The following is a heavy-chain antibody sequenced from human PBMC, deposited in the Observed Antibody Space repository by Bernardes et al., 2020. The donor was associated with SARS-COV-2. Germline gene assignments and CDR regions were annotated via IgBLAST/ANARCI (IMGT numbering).Heavy chain of an antibody. Sequence: GESLKISCGGSGYNFNTQWVAWVRQVAGKGLEYMGIIYPGDSETKYGPSFQGRVTISADKSINTVYLQWNRLEASDTAMYYCATSPILSGWPFDHWGQGTLITGS. CDR3: ATSPILSGWPFDH. D-gene: IGHD6-19*01. CDR1: GYNFNTQW. V-gene: IGHV5-51*01. J-gene: IGHJ4*02. CDR2: IYPGDSET.